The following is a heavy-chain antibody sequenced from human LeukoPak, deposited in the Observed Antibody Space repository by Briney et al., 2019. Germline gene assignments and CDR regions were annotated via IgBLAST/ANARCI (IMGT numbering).Heavy chain of an antibody. CDR2: IYYSGST. Sequence: SETLSLTCTVSGASFSDYYWSWVRQPPGKGLEWVGYIYYSGSTTYNPSLKSRVTISVDTSKNQISLKLSSVTAADSAVYYCVRRVRYFGQNDYWGQGTQVTVSS. CDR3: VRRVRYFGQNDY. D-gene: IGHD3-9*01. CDR1: GASFSDYY. J-gene: IGHJ4*02. V-gene: IGHV4-59*08.